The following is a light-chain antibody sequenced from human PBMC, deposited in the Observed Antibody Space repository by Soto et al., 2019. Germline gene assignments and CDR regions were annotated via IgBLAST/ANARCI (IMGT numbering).Light chain of an antibody. V-gene: IGKV1-5*01. Sequence: DIQRTQSPSTLSASVGDRVTITCRASQSISSWSAWYQQKPGKAPNLLIYDASSLESGVPSRFSGSGSGTEFTLTISSLQPDDFATYYCQQYNSYSRTFGQGTKVDIK. J-gene: IGKJ1*01. CDR1: QSISSW. CDR2: DAS. CDR3: QQYNSYSRT.